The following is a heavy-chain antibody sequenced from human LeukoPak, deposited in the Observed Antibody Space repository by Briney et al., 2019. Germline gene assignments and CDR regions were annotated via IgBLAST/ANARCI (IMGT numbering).Heavy chain of an antibody. CDR1: GGSFSGYH. Sequence: SETLSLTCAVYGGSFSGYHWSWIRLPPGKGLEWIGEINHSGSTNYNPSLKSRVTISVDTSKNQFSLKLSSVTAADTAVYYCARGDCSSTSCYGYFQRWGQGTLVTVSS. J-gene: IGHJ1*01. CDR3: ARGDCSSTSCYGYFQR. CDR2: INHSGST. D-gene: IGHD2-2*01. V-gene: IGHV4-34*01.